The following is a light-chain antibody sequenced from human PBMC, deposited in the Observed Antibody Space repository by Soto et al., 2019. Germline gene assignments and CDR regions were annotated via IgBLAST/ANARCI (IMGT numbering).Light chain of an antibody. CDR1: SSNIGAGYD. V-gene: IGLV1-40*01. J-gene: IGLJ2*01. CDR3: QSYDSVLSASV. Sequence: HSVLTQPPSVSGAPGQRLTISCTGSSSNIGAGYDVHWYQQFPGTAPKLLIFSDINRPSGVPARFSASKSGSSASLAISGLQAEDEADYYCQSYDSVLSASVFGGGTKVTVL. CDR2: SDI.